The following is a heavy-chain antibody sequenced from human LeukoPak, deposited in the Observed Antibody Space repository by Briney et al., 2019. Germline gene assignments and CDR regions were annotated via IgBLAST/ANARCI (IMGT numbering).Heavy chain of an antibody. J-gene: IGHJ4*02. V-gene: IGHV3-21*04. CDR3: AEGSCGSDCSIDY. CDR1: GFTFSSYS. D-gene: IGHD2-21*02. CDR2: ISSSSSYI. Sequence: GGSLRLSCAASGFTFSSYSMNWVRQAPGKGLEWVSSISSSSSYIYYADSVKGRFTISRDNAKNSLYLQMNSLRAEDMALYYCAEGSCGSDCSIDYWGQGTLVTISS.